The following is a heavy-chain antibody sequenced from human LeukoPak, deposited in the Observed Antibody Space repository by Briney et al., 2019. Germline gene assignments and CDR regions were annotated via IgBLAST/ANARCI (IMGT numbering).Heavy chain of an antibody. CDR1: GASISNYY. J-gene: IGHJ5*02. Sequence: SETLSLTCTVSGASISNYYWRWIRQPPGKGLEWIGEINHSGSTNYNPSLKSRVTISVDTSKNQFSLKLSSVTAADTAVYYCARFYRDCSGGSCYSGSGWFAPWGQGTLVTVSS. CDR2: INHSGST. D-gene: IGHD2-15*01. V-gene: IGHV4-34*01. CDR3: ARFYRDCSGGSCYSGSGWFAP.